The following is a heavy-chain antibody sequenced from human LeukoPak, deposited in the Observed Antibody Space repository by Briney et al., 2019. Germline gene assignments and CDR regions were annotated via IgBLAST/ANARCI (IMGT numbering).Heavy chain of an antibody. V-gene: IGHV4-38-2*02. J-gene: IGHJ4*02. D-gene: IGHD3-10*01. CDR2: IYHSGST. CDR1: GYSISSGYY. CDR3: ARDPFITMVRGVIIDY. Sequence: TSSETLSLTCAVSGYSISSGYYWGWIRQPPGKGLEWIGSIYHSGSTYYNPSLKSRVTISVDTSKNQFSLKLSSVTAADTAVYYCARDPFITMVRGVIIDYWGQGTLVTVSS.